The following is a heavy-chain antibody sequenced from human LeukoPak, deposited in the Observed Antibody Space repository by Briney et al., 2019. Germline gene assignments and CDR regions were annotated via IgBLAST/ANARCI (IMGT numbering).Heavy chain of an antibody. V-gene: IGHV1-69*05. CDR3: ARGSYDYVWGSPTPYYFDY. D-gene: IGHD3-16*01. J-gene: IGHJ4*02. Sequence: SVKVSCKASGGTFSSYAISWVRQAPGQGLEWMGRIIPIFGTASYAQKFQGRVTITTDESTSTAYMELSSLRSEDTAVYYCARGSYDYVWGSPTPYYFDYWGQGTLATVSS. CDR1: GGTFSSYA. CDR2: IIPIFGTA.